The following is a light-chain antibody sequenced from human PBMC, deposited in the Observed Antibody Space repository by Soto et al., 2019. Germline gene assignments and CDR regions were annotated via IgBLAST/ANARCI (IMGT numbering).Light chain of an antibody. CDR1: QSVSSSY. CDR3: QQYGSSPRLT. CDR2: GAS. V-gene: IGKV3-20*01. J-gene: IGKJ4*01. Sequence: EIVLTQSPGTLSLSPGERPTLSCRASQSVSSSYLAWYQQKPGQAPRLLIYGASSRATGIPDRFSGSGSGTDFTLTISRLEPEDFAVYYCQQYGSSPRLTFGGGTKAEIK.